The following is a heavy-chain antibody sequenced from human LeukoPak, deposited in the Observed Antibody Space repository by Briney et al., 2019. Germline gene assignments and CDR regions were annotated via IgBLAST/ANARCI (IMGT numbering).Heavy chain of an antibody. D-gene: IGHD3-22*01. CDR2: IYTSGST. V-gene: IGHV4-61*02. CDR1: GGSISSGSYY. CDR3: ARESDDSSGYYYQNYFDY. J-gene: IGHJ4*02. Sequence: PSETLSLTCTVSGGSISSGSYYWSWIRQPAGKGLEWIGRIYTSGSTNYNPSLKSRVTISVDTSKNQFSLKLSSVTAADTAVYYCARESDDSSGYYYQNYFDYWGQGTLVTVSS.